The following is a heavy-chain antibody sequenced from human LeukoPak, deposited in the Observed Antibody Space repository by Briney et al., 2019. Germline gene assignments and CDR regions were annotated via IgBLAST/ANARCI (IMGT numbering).Heavy chain of an antibody. D-gene: IGHD3-3*01. V-gene: IGHV4-34*01. J-gene: IGHJ5*02. CDR3: ARRGSYDFWSGYYINWFDP. CDR1: GGSFSGYY. CDR2: INHSGST. Sequence: PSETLSLSCAVYGGSFSGYYWSWLRQPPGKGLEWIGEINHSGSTNYNPSLKSRVTISVDTSKNQFSLKLSSVTAADTAVYYCARRGSYDFWSGYYINWFDPWGQGTLVTVSS.